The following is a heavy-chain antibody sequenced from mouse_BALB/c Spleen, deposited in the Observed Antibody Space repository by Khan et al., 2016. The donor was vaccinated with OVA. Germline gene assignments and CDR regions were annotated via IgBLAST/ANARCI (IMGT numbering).Heavy chain of an antibody. D-gene: IGHD2-14*01. CDR3: SRSTYRYAFAY. Sequence: EVELVESGPSLVKPSQTLSLTCSVTGDSITSGYWCWIRKFPGNKLEYMGYILYSGSTYYNPSLKSRISITRHTSQNQYYLQLNSVTTEDTATYYCSRSTYRYAFAYWGQGTLVTVSA. CDR1: GDSITSGY. V-gene: IGHV3-8*02. J-gene: IGHJ3*01. CDR2: ILYSGST.